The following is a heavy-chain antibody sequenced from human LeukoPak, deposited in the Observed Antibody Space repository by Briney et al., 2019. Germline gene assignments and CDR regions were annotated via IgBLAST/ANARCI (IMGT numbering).Heavy chain of an antibody. CDR3: ARVCSSTSCYTSGGPYYYYYYMDV. Sequence: PETLSLTCTVSGGSISSHYWSWIRQPPGKGLEWIGYIYYSGSTNYNPSLKSRVTISVDPSKNQFSLKLSSVTAADTAVYYCARVCSSTSCYTSGGPYYYYYYMDVWGKGTTVTVSS. J-gene: IGHJ6*03. D-gene: IGHD2-2*02. V-gene: IGHV4-59*11. CDR1: GGSISSHY. CDR2: IYYSGST.